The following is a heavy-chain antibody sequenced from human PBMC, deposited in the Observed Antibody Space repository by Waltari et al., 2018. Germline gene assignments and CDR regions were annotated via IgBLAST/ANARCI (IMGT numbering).Heavy chain of an antibody. CDR2: RKPDGSQQ. D-gene: IGHD7-27*01. CDR1: GSTFSSNW. Sequence: EVQLVDSGGGLVQPGGSLRPSGAASGSTFSSNWMGWVSQAPGGGLEWLDKRKPDGSQQYYGDSVRGRFSISRDNAKNSRYLQLNSMGAEDTAIYYCARDFNWGWDFWGQGTLVTVSS. J-gene: IGHJ4*02. V-gene: IGHV3-7*03. CDR3: ARDFNWGWDF.